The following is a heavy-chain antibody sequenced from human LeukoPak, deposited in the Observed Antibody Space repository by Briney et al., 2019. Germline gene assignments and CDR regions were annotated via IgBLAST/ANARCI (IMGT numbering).Heavy chain of an antibody. V-gene: IGHV4-39*01. CDR2: IYYTGST. CDR3: ARRGGSGRAFDY. Sequence: SETLSLTCSVSGASISGGTYYWGWSRQPRGRGLEWIDSIYYTGSTYDNPSLKSRVTISVDTSKNQFSLKLSSVTAADTAVYYCARRGGSGRAFDYWGQGTLVTVSS. D-gene: IGHD1-26*01. CDR1: GASISGGTYY. J-gene: IGHJ4*02.